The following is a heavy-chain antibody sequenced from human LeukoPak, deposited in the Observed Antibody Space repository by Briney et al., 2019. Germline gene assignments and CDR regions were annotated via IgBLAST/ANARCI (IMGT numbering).Heavy chain of an antibody. V-gene: IGHV1-2*02. CDR1: GYTFTGYY. CDR3: ARGRYGGYPRGAFDI. CDR2: INPNSGGT. D-gene: IGHD5-12*01. Sequence: ASVKVSCKASGYTFTGYYMHWVRQAPGQGLEWMGWINPNSGGTNYAQKLQGRVTMTTDTSTSTAYMELRSLRSDDTAVYYCARGRYGGYPRGAFDIWGQGTMVTVSS. J-gene: IGHJ3*02.